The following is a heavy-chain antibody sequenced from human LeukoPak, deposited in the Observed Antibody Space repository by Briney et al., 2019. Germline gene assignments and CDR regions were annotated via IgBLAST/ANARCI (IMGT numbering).Heavy chain of an antibody. Sequence: SVKVSCKASGGTFSSYAISWVRQAPGQGLEWMGRIIPILGIANYAQKFQGRVTITADKSTSTAHMELSSLRSEDTAVYYCARGTTVTTHFDYWGQGTLVTVSS. J-gene: IGHJ4*02. CDR1: GGTFSSYA. CDR2: IIPILGIA. V-gene: IGHV1-69*04. CDR3: ARGTTVTTHFDY. D-gene: IGHD4-17*01.